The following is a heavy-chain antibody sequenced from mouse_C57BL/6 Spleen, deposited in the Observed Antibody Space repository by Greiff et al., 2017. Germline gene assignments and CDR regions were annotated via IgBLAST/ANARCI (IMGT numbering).Heavy chain of an antibody. Sequence: QVQLQQPGAELVMPGASVKLSCKASGYTFTSYWMHWVKQRPGQGLEWIGEIDPSDSYTNYNQKFKGKSTLTVDKSSSTAYMQLSSLTSEDSAVDYCARSDYSKDVYWGQGTLVTVSA. CDR1: GYTFTSYW. J-gene: IGHJ3*01. CDR3: ARSDYSKDVY. CDR2: IDPSDSYT. V-gene: IGHV1-69*01. D-gene: IGHD2-5*01.